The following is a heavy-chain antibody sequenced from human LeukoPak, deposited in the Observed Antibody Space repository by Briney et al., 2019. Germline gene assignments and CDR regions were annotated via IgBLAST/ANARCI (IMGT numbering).Heavy chain of an antibody. V-gene: IGHV3-23*01. J-gene: IGHJ3*02. CDR2: ISGSGSSA. D-gene: IGHD3-22*01. CDR3: AKAKITLIVVANPNSGALDI. Sequence: GGSLRLSCAASGFTFRVYAMTWVRQVPGKGLEWVSGISGSGSSAYSADSVKGRFTISRDNSNNTLYLQMNSLRAEDTALYYCAKAKITLIVVANPNSGALDIWGQGTMVTVSS. CDR1: GFTFRVYA.